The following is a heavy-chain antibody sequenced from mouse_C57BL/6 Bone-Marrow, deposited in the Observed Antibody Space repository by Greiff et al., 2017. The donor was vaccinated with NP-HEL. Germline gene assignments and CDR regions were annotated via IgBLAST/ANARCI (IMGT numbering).Heavy chain of an antibody. J-gene: IGHJ4*01. Sequence: VQLQQPGAELVMPGASVKLSCKASGYTFTSYWMHWVKQRPGQGLEWIGEIDPSDSYTNYNQKFKGKSTLTVDKSSSTAYMQLSSLTSEDSAVYYCARGGFYYDYDDYAMDYWGQGTSVTVSS. V-gene: IGHV1-69*01. CDR2: IDPSDSYT. CDR3: ARGGFYYDYDDYAMDY. D-gene: IGHD2-4*01. CDR1: GYTFTSYW.